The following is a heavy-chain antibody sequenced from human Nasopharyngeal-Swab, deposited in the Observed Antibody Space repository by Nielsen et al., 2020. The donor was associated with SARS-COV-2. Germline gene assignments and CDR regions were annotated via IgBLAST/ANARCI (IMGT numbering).Heavy chain of an antibody. CDR3: AKDRPYYGSGSAV. J-gene: IGHJ4*02. D-gene: IGHD3-10*01. V-gene: IGHV3-23*01. Sequence: GESLKISCAASGFTFSSYAMSWVRQAPGRGLEWVSGISGSGGSTYYADSVKGRFTISRDNSKNTLYLQMNSLRAEDTAVYYCAKDRPYYGSGSAVWGQGTLVTVSS. CDR2: ISGSGGST. CDR1: GFTFSSYA.